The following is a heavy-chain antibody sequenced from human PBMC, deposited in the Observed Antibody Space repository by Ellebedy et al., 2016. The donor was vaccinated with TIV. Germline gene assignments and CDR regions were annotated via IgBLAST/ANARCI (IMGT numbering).Heavy chain of an antibody. CDR3: ARVGGMDV. CDR2: ISSSSSTI. J-gene: IGHJ6*02. CDR1: GFNFSDYS. V-gene: IGHV3-48*04. Sequence: GGSLRLXXAASGFNFSDYSMNWVRQAPGKGLEWVSYISSSSSTIYYADSVKGRFTISRDNAKNSLYLQMNSLRAEDTAVYYCARVGGMDVWGQGTTVTVSS.